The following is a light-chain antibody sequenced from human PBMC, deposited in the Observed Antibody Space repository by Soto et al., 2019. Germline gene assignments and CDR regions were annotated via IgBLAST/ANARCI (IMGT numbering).Light chain of an antibody. CDR1: QSISSW. Sequence: DIQMTQSPSTLSASVGVRVTITCRASQSISSWLAWYQQKPGKAPKLLIYKASSLESGVPSRLSASGSGTEFTLNISILQPDDFATYYCQQYNSYWTFGQGTKVEIK. CDR3: QQYNSYWT. J-gene: IGKJ1*01. CDR2: KAS. V-gene: IGKV1-5*03.